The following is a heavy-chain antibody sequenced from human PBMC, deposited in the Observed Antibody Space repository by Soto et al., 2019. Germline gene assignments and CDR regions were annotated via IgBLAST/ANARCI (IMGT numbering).Heavy chain of an antibody. D-gene: IGHD6-13*01. CDR1: GGTFSSYA. Sequence: ASVKVSCKASGGTFSSYAISWVRQAPGQGLEWMGGIIPIFGTANYAQKFQGRVTITADESTSTAYMELSSLRSEDTAVYYCARDRVAAASWFDPWGLGTLVTVSS. CDR2: IIPIFGTA. CDR3: ARDRVAAASWFDP. V-gene: IGHV1-69*13. J-gene: IGHJ5*02.